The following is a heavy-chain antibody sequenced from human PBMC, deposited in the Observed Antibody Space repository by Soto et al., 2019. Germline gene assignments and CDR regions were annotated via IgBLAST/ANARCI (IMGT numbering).Heavy chain of an antibody. CDR1: GGSISSGGYY. D-gene: IGHD3-10*01. CDR2: INHSGST. Sequence: PSETLSLTCAVSGGSISSGGYYWSWIRQPPGKGLEWIGEINHSGSTNYNPSLKSRVTISVDTSKNQFSLKLSSVTAADTAVYYCARGRSWRDRKSASYFDYWGQGTLVTVSS. CDR3: ARGRSWRDRKSASYFDY. J-gene: IGHJ4*02. V-gene: IGHV4-34*01.